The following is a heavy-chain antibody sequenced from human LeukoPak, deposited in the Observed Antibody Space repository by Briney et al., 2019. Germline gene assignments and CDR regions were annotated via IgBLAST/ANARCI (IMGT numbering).Heavy chain of an antibody. CDR1: GGSISSYY. CDR3: ARDSGDYYYYYYMDV. V-gene: IGHV4-4*07. D-gene: IGHD3-10*01. J-gene: IGHJ6*03. Sequence: KASETLSLTCTVSGGSISSYYWSWIRQPAGKGLEWIGRTYTSGSTNYNPSLKSRVTMSVDTSKNQFSLKLSSVTAADTAVYYCARDSGDYYYYYYMDVWGKGTTVTVSS. CDR2: TYTSGST.